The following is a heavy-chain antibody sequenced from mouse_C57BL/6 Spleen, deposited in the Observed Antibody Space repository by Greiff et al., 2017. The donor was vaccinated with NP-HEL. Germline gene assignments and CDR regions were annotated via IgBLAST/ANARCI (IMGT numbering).Heavy chain of an antibody. D-gene: IGHD2-5*01. CDR1: GYAFSSYW. V-gene: IGHV1-80*01. CDR3: ARAPAYYSNLYYFDY. CDR2: IYPGDGDT. J-gene: IGHJ2*01. Sequence: QVQLQQPGAELVKPGASVKISCKASGYAFSSYWMNWVKQRPGKGLEWIGQIYPGDGDTNYNGKFKGKATLTADKSSSTAYMQLSSLTSEDSAVYFCARAPAYYSNLYYFDYWGQGTTLTVSS.